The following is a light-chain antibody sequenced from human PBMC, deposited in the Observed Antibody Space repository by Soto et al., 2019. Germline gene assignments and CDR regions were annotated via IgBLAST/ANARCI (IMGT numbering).Light chain of an antibody. J-gene: IGKJ4*01. V-gene: IGKV1-9*01. Sequence: DIQLTQSPSFLSASVGDRVTITCRASQGISSYLAWYQQKPGKAPKLLIYAASTLQRGVPSRVSGRGSGTDVTSTISCLQSEDFATYYCQQYYSYPLTFGGGTKVDIK. CDR3: QQYYSYPLT. CDR2: AAS. CDR1: QGISSY.